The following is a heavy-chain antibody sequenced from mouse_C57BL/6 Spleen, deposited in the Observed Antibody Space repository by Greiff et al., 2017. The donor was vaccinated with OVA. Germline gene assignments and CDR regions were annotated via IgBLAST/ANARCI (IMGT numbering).Heavy chain of an antibody. CDR3: AREYYGSSRYFDY. V-gene: IGHV1-52*01. CDR1: GYTFPSYW. CDR2: IYPSDSET. D-gene: IGHD1-1*01. J-gene: IGHJ2*01. Sequence: QVQLQQPGAELVRPGSSVKLSCKASGYTFPSYWMHWVKQRPIQGLEWIGNIYPSDSETHYNQKFTDKATLTVDKSSSTAYMQLSSLTTEDSAVYYCAREYYGSSRYFDYWGQGTTLTVSS.